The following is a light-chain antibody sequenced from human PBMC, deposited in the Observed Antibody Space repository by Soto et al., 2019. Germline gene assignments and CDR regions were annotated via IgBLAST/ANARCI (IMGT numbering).Light chain of an antibody. CDR3: QQRGKWPQLT. V-gene: IGKV3-11*01. J-gene: IGKJ4*01. Sequence: EIVLTQSPATLSLSPGERATLSCRASQSVSRYLAWYQQKPGQAPRLLIYDASNRATGIPARFSGSGSGTDFTLTISSLEPEDFAVYYCQQRGKWPQLTFGGGTKVEI. CDR2: DAS. CDR1: QSVSRY.